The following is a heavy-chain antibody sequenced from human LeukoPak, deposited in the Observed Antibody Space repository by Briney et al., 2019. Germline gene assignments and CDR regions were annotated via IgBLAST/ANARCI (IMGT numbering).Heavy chain of an antibody. CDR2: IYYSGST. Sequence: PSETLSLTCTVSGGSISSSSYYWGWIRQPPGKGLEWIGSIYYSGSTYYNPSLKSRVTISVDTSKNQFSLKLSSVTAADTAVYYCARDDSSSWYNWFDPWGQGTLVTVSS. J-gene: IGHJ5*02. V-gene: IGHV4-39*02. CDR3: ARDDSSSWYNWFDP. CDR1: GGSISSSSYY. D-gene: IGHD6-13*01.